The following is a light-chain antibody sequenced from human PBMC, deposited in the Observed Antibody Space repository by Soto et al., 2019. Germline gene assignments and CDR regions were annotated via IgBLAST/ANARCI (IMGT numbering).Light chain of an antibody. Sequence: ELVMTQSPATLSLSPGERATLSCRASKTVATTLAWYQQKRAEAPRLLIFGESTRAAGVSDRLRGGGSGAEFTLPISSLRYEDYAIYYCQQYFECPPMTFGQGTKVDI. J-gene: IGKJ1*01. CDR1: KTVATT. CDR2: GES. CDR3: QQYFECPPMT. V-gene: IGKV3-15*01.